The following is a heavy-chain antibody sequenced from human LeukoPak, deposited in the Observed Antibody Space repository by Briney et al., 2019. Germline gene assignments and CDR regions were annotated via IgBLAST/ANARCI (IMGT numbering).Heavy chain of an antibody. Sequence: PGGSLRLSCAASGFTFNIYWMSWIRQPPGKGLEWIGEINHSGSTNYNPSLKSRVTISVDTSKNQFSLKLSSVTAADTAVYYCARGKVGYWVYWGQGTLVTVSS. J-gene: IGHJ4*02. CDR2: INHSGST. V-gene: IGHV4-34*01. CDR3: ARGKVGYWVY. D-gene: IGHD1-26*01. CDR1: GFTFNIYW.